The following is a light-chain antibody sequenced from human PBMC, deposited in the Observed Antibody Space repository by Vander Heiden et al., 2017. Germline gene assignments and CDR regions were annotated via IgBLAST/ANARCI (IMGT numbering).Light chain of an antibody. V-gene: IGLV2-14*01. CDR3: SADTASGTFPYV. J-gene: IGLJ1*01. CDR2: DVD. Sequence: QSALTQPASASGSPGLSITISCTGTSSGIGGYSNVSWYQRHPGEAPKLIIYDVDSRPSGGSNRFSGSKSCKTASLTITGLQAEDEAEYYCSADTASGTFPYVFGAGTQVTVL. CDR1: SSGIGGYSN.